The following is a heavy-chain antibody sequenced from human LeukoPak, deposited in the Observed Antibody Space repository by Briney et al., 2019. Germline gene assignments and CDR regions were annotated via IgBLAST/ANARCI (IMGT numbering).Heavy chain of an antibody. CDR2: INPSGGST. D-gene: IGHD6-13*01. CDR1: GGTFISYA. CDR3: ARSPTAAAGTLDY. J-gene: IGHJ4*02. Sequence: ASVKVSCKASGGTFISYAISWVRQAPGQGLEWMGIINPSGGSTSYAQKFQGRVTMTRDTSTSTVYMELSSLRSEATAVYYCARSPTAAAGTLDYWGQGTLVTVSS. V-gene: IGHV1-46*01.